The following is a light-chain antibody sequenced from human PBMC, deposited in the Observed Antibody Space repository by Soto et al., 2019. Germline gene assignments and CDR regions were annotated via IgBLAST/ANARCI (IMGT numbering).Light chain of an antibody. J-gene: IGLJ1*01. V-gene: IGLV2-14*01. CDR2: EVS. CDR3: SSYTSRSTLV. CDR1: NSDIGGYDF. Sequence: QSALTQPAFVSESLGQSITISCTGTNSDIGGYDFVSWYQQHPGTTPKLIIYEVSRRPSGVSNRFSGSRSGNTASLTISELQAEDEAHYYCSSYTSRSTLVFGTGTKVTVL.